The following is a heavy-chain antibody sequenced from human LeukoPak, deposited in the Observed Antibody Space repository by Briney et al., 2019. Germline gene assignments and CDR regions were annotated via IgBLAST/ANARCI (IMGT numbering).Heavy chain of an antibody. V-gene: IGHV3-23*01. CDR2: ITGSGGTT. J-gene: IGHJ4*02. Sequence: ETLSLTCTVSGYSISSGYYWGWIRPPPGKGLEWISAITGSGGTTYYADSVEGRFTISRDNSKSTLYLQVNSLRAEDTAVHYCARDRMGAILYFDSWGQGTLVTVSS. CDR1: GYSISSGYY. D-gene: IGHD1-26*01. CDR3: ARDRMGAILYFDS.